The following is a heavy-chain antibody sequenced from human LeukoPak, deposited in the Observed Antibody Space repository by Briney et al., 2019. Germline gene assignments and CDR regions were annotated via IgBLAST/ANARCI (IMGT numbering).Heavy chain of an antibody. CDR2: LYSGSST. J-gene: IGHJ4*02. Sequence: PGGSLRLSCAASGFTVSTNYMNWVRQAPGKGLEWVSILYSGSSTYYADSVEGRFTISRDSSKNTLFLQMNDLRAEDTAVYYCARVQYYYDSSGYLLPGYFDYWGQGTLVTVSS. CDR1: GFTVSTNY. CDR3: ARVQYYYDSSGYLLPGYFDY. D-gene: IGHD3-22*01. V-gene: IGHV3-53*01.